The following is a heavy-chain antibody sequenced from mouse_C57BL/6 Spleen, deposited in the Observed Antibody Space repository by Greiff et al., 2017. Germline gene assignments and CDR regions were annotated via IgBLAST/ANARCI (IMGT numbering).Heavy chain of an antibody. CDR2: IHPNSGST. CDR1: GYTFTSYW. Sequence: QVQLQQPGAELVKPGASVKLSCKASGYTFTSYWMHWVKQRPGQGLEWIGMIHPNSGSTNYNEKFKSKATLTVDKSSSTAYMQLSSLTSEDSAVYYCARVYDYDWYFDVRGTGTTVTVSS. V-gene: IGHV1-64*01. CDR3: ARVYDYDWYFDV. J-gene: IGHJ1*03. D-gene: IGHD2-4*01.